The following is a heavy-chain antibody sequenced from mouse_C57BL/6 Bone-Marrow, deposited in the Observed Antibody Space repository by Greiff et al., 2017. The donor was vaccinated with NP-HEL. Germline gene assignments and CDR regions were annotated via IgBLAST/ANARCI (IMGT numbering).Heavy chain of an antibody. Sequence: EVNVVESGGDLVKPGGSLKLSCAASGFTFSSYGMSWVRQTPDKRLEWVATISSGGSYTYYPDSVKGRFTISRDNAKNTLYLQMSSLKSEDTAMYYCAIVTFDYWGQGTTLTVSS. CDR1: GFTFSSYG. J-gene: IGHJ2*01. CDR3: AIVTFDY. V-gene: IGHV5-6*01. D-gene: IGHD2-5*01. CDR2: ISSGGSYT.